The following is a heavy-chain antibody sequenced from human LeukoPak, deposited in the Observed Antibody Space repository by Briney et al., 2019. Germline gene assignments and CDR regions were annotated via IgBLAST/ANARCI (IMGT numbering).Heavy chain of an antibody. CDR1: GGSISSSNW. J-gene: IGHJ4*02. V-gene: IGHV4-4*02. Sequence: SGTLSLTCAVSGGSISSSNWWSWVRQPPGKGLVWIGEISHSGSTNYNPSLKSRVTISVDKSKNQFSLKLSSVTAADTAVYYCARYSSSSWTREDYWGQGTLVTVSS. CDR3: ARYSSSSWTREDY. CDR2: ISHSGST. D-gene: IGHD6-13*01.